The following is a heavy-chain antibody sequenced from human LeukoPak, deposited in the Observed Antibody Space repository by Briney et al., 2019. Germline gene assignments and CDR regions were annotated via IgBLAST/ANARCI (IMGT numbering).Heavy chain of an antibody. V-gene: IGHV3-11*04. CDR3: AREVMVYAIFDY. CDR1: GFTFSDYY. D-gene: IGHD2-8*01. Sequence: PGGSLRLSCAASGFTFSDYYMSWIRQAPGKGLEGVSYISSSGSTIYYADSVKGRFTISMDNAKNSLYLQMNSLRADDTAVYYCAREVMVYAIFDYWGQGTLVTVSS. J-gene: IGHJ4*02. CDR2: ISSSGSTI.